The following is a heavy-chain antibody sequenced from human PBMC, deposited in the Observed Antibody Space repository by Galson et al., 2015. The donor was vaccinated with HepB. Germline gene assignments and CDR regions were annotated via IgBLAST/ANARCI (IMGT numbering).Heavy chain of an antibody. J-gene: IGHJ5*02. CDR2: TYYRSKWYN. V-gene: IGHV6-1*01. CDR3: ATAVAGPTGWFDP. CDR1: GDSVSRNSAS. D-gene: IGHD6-19*01. Sequence: CAISGDSVSRNSASWNWIRQSPSRGLEWLGRTYYRSKWYNDYAVSVKSRISINRDTSKNQFSLQLNSVTPEDTAVYYCATAVAGPTGWFDPWGQGTLVTVSS.